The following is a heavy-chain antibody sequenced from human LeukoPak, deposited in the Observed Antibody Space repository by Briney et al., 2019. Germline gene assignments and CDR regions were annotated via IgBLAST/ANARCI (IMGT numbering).Heavy chain of an antibody. CDR3: AKNGGAFDI. J-gene: IGHJ3*02. Sequence: PGGSLRLSCAASGFTFSSYEMNWVRQAPGKGLEWVSYISSSGSIYYADSVKGRFTISRDNAKNSLYLQMNSLRAEDTAVYYCAKNGGAFDIWGQGTMATVSS. CDR2: ISSSGSI. CDR1: GFTFSSYE. D-gene: IGHD3-10*01. V-gene: IGHV3-48*03.